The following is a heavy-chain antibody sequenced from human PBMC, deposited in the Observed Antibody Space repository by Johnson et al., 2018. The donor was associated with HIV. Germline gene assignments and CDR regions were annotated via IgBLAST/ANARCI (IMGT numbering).Heavy chain of an antibody. CDR2: IKCKTDGGTT. CDR3: TTEWDGLDAFDI. Sequence: VQLVESGGGLVKPGGSLRLSCAASGFTFSNAWMSWVRQAPGKGLEWVGRIKCKTDGGTTDYAAPVKGRFTISRDDSKNTLYLQMNSLKTEDTAVDYCTTEWDGLDAFDIWGQGTMVTVSS. CDR1: GFTFSNAW. D-gene: IGHD1-26*01. V-gene: IGHV3-15*01. J-gene: IGHJ3*02.